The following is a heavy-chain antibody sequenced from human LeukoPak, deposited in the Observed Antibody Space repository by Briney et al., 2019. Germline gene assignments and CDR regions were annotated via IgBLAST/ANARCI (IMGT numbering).Heavy chain of an antibody. V-gene: IGHV3-15*01. Sequence: GGSLRLSGAASGFTFTNAWMTWVRQAPGKGLEWVGRIKSKGDGETTDYAAPVKGRFFMSRDDAEATLYLQMNSPQADDTAVYYCATDLGLTMIRGVIVHWGQGALVTVSS. CDR1: GFTFTNAW. CDR3: ATDLGLTMIRGVIVH. D-gene: IGHD3-10*01. J-gene: IGHJ1*01. CDR2: IKSKGDGETT.